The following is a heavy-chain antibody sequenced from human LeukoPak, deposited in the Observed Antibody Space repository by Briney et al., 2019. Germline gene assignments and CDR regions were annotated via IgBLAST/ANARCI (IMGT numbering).Heavy chain of an antibody. J-gene: IGHJ6*04. CDR2: IYDSGST. CDR3: ARTGGWYSRSQNSPGKYYYYGMDV. D-gene: IGHD6-19*01. Sequence: PSETLSLTCTVSGGSISSYYWSWIRLPPGKGLEWIGYIYDSGSTNYNPSLKSRVTISVDTSKNQFSLKLSPVTAADTAVYYCARTGGWYSRSQNSPGKYYYYGMDVWGKGTTVTVSS. CDR1: GGSISSYY. V-gene: IGHV4-59*01.